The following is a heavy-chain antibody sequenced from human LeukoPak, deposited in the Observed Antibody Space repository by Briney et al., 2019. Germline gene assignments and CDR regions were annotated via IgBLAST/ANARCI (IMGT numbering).Heavy chain of an antibody. CDR1: GDSVSSNSAA. V-gene: IGHV6-1*01. CDR3: AREEGAAARLYYYYGMDV. CDR2: TYYRSRWYN. D-gene: IGHD6-13*01. J-gene: IGHJ6*02. Sequence: SQTLSLTCAISGDSVSSNSAAWNWIRQSPSRGLEWLGRTYYRSRWYNDYAVSVKSRITINPDTSKNQFSLQLNSVTPEDTAVYYCAREEGAAARLYYYYGMDVWGQGTTVTVSS.